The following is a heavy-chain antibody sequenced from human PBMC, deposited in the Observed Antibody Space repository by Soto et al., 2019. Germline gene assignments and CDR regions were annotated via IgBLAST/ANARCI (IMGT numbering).Heavy chain of an antibody. Sequence: GGYLRLSCAASGFTFSDYYMSWIRQAPGKGLEWVSYSSSSGITIYYADSVKGRFTISRDNAKSSLYLQMNSLRAEDTAVYYCARGRIQLWAYYYYCMDVWGQGTTVTVSS. D-gene: IGHD5-18*01. V-gene: IGHV3-11*01. CDR3: ARGRIQLWAYYYYCMDV. J-gene: IGHJ6*02. CDR1: GFTFSDYY. CDR2: SSSSGITI.